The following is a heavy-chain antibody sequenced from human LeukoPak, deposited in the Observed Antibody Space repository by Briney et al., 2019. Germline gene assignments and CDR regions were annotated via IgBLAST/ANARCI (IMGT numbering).Heavy chain of an antibody. Sequence: SETLSLTCTVSGGSISGSYWSWIRQPAGKGLEWIGRIYSSGSTNYNPSLKSRVTMSVDTSKNQVSLKLNSVTAADTAVYYCARGAPYYDIVTGYRIYYFDYWGQGTLVTVSS. J-gene: IGHJ4*02. D-gene: IGHD3-9*01. V-gene: IGHV4-4*07. CDR3: ARGAPYYDIVTGYRIYYFDY. CDR1: GGSISGSY. CDR2: IYSSGST.